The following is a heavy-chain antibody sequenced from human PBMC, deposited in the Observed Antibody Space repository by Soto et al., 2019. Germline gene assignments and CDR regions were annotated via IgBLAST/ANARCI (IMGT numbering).Heavy chain of an antibody. CDR3: ARAYYYGSGSYYNVGGNWFDP. CDR1: GGSISSGGYY. D-gene: IGHD3-10*01. V-gene: IGHV4-31*03. Sequence: QVQLQESGPGLVKPSQTLSLTCTVSGGSISSGGYYWSWIRQHPGKGLEWIGYIYYSGSTYYNPYLKRRVTISVDTSKNQFSLKLSSVTAADTAVYYCARAYYYGSGSYYNVGGNWFDPWGQGTLVTVSS. J-gene: IGHJ5*02. CDR2: IYYSGST.